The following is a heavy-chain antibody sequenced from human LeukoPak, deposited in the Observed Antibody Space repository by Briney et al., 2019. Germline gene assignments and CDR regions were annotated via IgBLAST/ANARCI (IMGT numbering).Heavy chain of an antibody. J-gene: IGHJ6*03. CDR2: ISAYNGNT. V-gene: IGHV1-18*01. D-gene: IGHD6-13*01. CDR1: GYTFTSYG. CDR3: ASMAAAGTRYYYMDV. Sequence: ASVKVSCKASGYTFTSYGISWVRQAPGQGLEWMGWISAYNGNTNYAQELQGRVTMTTDTSTSTAYMELRSLRSDDTAVYYCASMAAAGTRYYYMDVWGKGTTVTISS.